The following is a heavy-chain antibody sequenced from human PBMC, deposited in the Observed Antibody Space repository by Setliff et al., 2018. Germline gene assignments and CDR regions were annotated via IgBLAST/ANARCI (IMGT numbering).Heavy chain of an antibody. CDR3: AREQWLDPPGYYYMDV. CDR2: IYYSGST. D-gene: IGHD6-19*01. CDR1: GGPISSGDYY. J-gene: IGHJ6*03. Sequence: SETLSLTCTVSGGPISSGDYYWSWIRQPPGKGLEWIGYIYYSGSTYYNPSLKSRVTISVDTSKNQFSLKLNSVTAADMAVYYCAREQWLDPPGYYYMDVWAKGTTVTVSS. V-gene: IGHV4-30-4*08.